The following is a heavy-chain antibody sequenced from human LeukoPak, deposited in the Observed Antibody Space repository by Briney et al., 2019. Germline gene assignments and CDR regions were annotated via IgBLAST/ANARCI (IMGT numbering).Heavy chain of an antibody. Sequence: SQTLSLTCTVSGGSISSGGYYWSWIRQHPGKGLEWIGYIYYSGSTYYNPSLKSRVTITVDTSKNQFPLKLTSVTAANTAVYYSARNLNHEPRFYDYVWGSYRPRNWFDPWGQGTLVTVSS. CDR2: IYYSGST. CDR1: GGSISSGGYY. CDR3: ARNLNHEPRFYDYVWGSYRPRNWFDP. V-gene: IGHV4-31*03. J-gene: IGHJ5*02. D-gene: IGHD3-16*02.